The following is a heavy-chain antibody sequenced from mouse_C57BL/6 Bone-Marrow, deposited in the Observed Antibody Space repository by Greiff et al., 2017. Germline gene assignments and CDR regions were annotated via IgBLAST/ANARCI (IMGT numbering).Heavy chain of an antibody. Sequence: VQLQQPGAELVRPGTSVKLSCKASGYTFTSYWMHWVKQRPGQGLEWIGVIDPSDSYTNYNQKFKGKATLTVDTSSSTAYMQLTSLTSEDSAVYYCASWFHAMDYWGQGTSVTVSS. D-gene: IGHD2-2*01. CDR2: IDPSDSYT. CDR1: GYTFTSYW. V-gene: IGHV1-59*01. J-gene: IGHJ4*01. CDR3: ASWFHAMDY.